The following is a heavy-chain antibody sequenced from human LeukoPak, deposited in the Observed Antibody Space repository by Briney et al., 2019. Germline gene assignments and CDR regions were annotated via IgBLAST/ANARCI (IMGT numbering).Heavy chain of an antibody. CDR2: IYYSGNT. J-gene: IGHJ4*02. D-gene: IGHD3/OR15-3a*01. Sequence: SETLSLTCSVSDYFISSGHYWSWIRQPPGKGLEWIGSIYYSGNTYYNASLKSQVSISIDTSKNQFSLKLTSVTAADTAVYYCARQTGSGLFILPGGQGTLVTVSS. CDR1: DYFISSGHY. CDR3: ARQTGSGLFILP. V-gene: IGHV4-38-2*02.